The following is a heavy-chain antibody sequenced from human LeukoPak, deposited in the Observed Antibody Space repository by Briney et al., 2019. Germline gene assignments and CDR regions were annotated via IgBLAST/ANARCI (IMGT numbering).Heavy chain of an antibody. V-gene: IGHV3-53*01. CDR3: AGAPTPTDYDTSLDY. CDR1: GLAVSSKY. J-gene: IGHJ4*02. Sequence: GGSLRLSCAASGLAVSSKYMSWVRQAPGKGLEWVSVIFRNGNTYYADSVKGRFTISRDNPSNTLYLQMNTLRAEDTAVYYCAGAPTPTDYDTSLDYWGQGTLVTVSS. CDR2: IFRNGNT. D-gene: IGHD3-22*01.